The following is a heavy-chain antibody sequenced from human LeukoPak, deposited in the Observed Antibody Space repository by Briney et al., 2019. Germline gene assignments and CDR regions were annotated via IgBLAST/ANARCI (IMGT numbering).Heavy chain of an antibody. Sequence: GGSLRLSCAASGFTFSNYWMSWVRRAPGKGLEWVANIKQDGSETYYVDSVRGRFTISRDNAKNSLDLQMNSLRAEDTAIYYCARDFWGAYRVDFFDYWGQGTLVTVSS. V-gene: IGHV3-7*01. CDR2: IKQDGSET. D-gene: IGHD3-3*01. CDR3: ARDFWGAYRVDFFDY. CDR1: GFTFSNYW. J-gene: IGHJ4*02.